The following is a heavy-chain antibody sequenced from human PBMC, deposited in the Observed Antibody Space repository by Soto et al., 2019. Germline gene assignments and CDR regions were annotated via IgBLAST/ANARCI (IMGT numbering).Heavy chain of an antibody. D-gene: IGHD4-17*01. CDR1: GGTFSSYA. CDR3: ARARGAVTTGGWFDP. Sequence: SVKVSCKASGGTFSSYAISWVRQAPGQGLEWMGGIIPIFGTADYAQKFQGRVTITADKSTSTAYMELSSLRSGDTAVYYCARARGAVTTGGWFDPWGQGTLVTVSS. CDR2: IIPIFGTA. J-gene: IGHJ5*02. V-gene: IGHV1-69*06.